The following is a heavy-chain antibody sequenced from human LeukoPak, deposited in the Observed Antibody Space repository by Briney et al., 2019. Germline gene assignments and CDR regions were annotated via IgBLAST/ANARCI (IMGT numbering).Heavy chain of an antibody. J-gene: IGHJ5*01. D-gene: IGHD3-10*01. V-gene: IGHV3-7*04. CDR3: ASDQEYYYGSGSFDS. CDR2: IKQDGSEK. Sequence: GGSLRLSCAASGFTFSSYWMTWVRQAPGKGLEWVATIKQDGSEKYYVDSVKGRFTISRDNAKNSLYLQMNSLRAEDTAVYYCASDQEYYYGSGSFDSWGQGTLVTVSS. CDR1: GFTFSSYW.